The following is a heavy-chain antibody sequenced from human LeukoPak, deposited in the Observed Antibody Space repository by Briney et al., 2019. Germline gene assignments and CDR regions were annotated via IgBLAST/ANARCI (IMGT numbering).Heavy chain of an antibody. CDR2: ISYSGTN. V-gene: IGHV4-39*01. D-gene: IGHD7-27*01. J-gene: IGHJ5*02. CDR1: GGSVSSSTYY. Sequence: PSETLSLTCTVSGGSVSSSTYYWGWIRQPPGKGLEWIGSISYSGTNYNNPSLKSRVSISIDTSKNQFSVKLTSVSAADTAMYYCASLGTLQSWGQGTLVTVSS. CDR3: ASLGTLQS.